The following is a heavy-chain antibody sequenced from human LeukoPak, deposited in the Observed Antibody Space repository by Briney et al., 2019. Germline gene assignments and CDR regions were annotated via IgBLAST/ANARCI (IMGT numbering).Heavy chain of an antibody. CDR1: GGSFSGYY. CDR2: INHSGST. D-gene: IGHD1-14*01. Sequence: SETLSLTCAVYGGSFSGYYWSWIRQPPGKGLEWIGEINHSGSTNYNPSLKSRVTISVDTSKNQFSLKLSSVTAADTAVYYCARHRLSYYYYYMDVWGKGTMVTVSS. J-gene: IGHJ6*03. V-gene: IGHV4-34*01. CDR3: ARHRLSYYYYYMDV.